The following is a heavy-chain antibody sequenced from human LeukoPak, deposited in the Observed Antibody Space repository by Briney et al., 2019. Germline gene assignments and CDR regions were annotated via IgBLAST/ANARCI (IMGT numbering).Heavy chain of an antibody. V-gene: IGHV3-23*01. D-gene: IGHD6-13*01. CDR1: RYSFDSYA. CDR3: AKRYGDSTGWFFDF. CDR2: INSGGDIT. Sequence: GESLKLSCEGSRYSFDSYAMTWVRQAPGKGLEWVSSINSGGDITYYAESAKGRFTVSRDNSKNTLFLQMNSLRAEDTAVFYCAKRYGDSTGWFFDFWGQGSLVTVSS. J-gene: IGHJ4*02.